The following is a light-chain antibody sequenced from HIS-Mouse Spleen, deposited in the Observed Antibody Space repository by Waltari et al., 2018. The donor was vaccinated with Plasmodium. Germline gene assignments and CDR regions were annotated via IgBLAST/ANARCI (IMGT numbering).Light chain of an antibody. J-gene: IGLJ3*02. Sequence: QSALTQPASVSGSPGQSITISCTGTSSDVGSYNLVSWYQQHPGKAPQLMIYEGSKRPLGVSNRFSGSKSGNTASLTISGLQAEDEADYYCCSYAGSSTFVFGGGTKLTVL. CDR3: CSYAGSSTFV. CDR2: EGS. CDR1: SSDVGSYNL. V-gene: IGLV2-23*03.